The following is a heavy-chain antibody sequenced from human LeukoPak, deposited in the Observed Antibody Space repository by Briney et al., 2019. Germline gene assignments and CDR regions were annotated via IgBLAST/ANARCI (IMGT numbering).Heavy chain of an antibody. J-gene: IGHJ1*01. CDR1: GYTFTSYD. CDR2: MNPNSGNP. D-gene: IGHD3-22*01. CDR3: ARVRNYYGSSDFQH. V-gene: IGHV1-8*01. Sequence: ASVKVSCKASGYTFTSYDINWVRQATGQGLEWMGWMNPNSGNPGYAQKFKGRVTITRNTSISTAYMELSRLRSEETAVYSCARVRNYYGSSDFQHWGQGTLVTVSS.